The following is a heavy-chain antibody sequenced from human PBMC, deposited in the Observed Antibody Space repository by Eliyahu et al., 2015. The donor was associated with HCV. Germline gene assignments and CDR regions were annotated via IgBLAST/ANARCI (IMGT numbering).Heavy chain of an antibody. V-gene: IGHV4-38-2*02. D-gene: IGHD2-2*02. CDR3: ARDVVPAAIRGRAFDI. CDR2: IYHSGST. Sequence: QVQLQESGPGLVKPSETLSLTCAVSGYSISSGSYWGWIRQPPGKGLEWIGSIYHSGSTYFNPSLKSRVTISVDTSKNQFSLKLSSVTAADTAVYYCARDVVPAAIRGRAFDIWGQGTMVTVSS. J-gene: IGHJ3*02. CDR1: GYSISSGSY.